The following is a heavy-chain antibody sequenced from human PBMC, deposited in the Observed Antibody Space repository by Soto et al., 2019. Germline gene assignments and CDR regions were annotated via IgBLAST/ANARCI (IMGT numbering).Heavy chain of an antibody. V-gene: IGHV1-8*01. Sequence: QVQLVQSGAEVKKPGASVKVSCKASGYTFTSYDINWVRQATGQGLEWMGWMNPNSGNTGNAQKFQGRVTMTRNTSISTAYMELSSLRSEDTAVYYCARAHYYESSGYYPNFDYWGQGTLVTVSS. J-gene: IGHJ4*02. CDR3: ARAHYYESSGYYPNFDY. D-gene: IGHD3-22*01. CDR2: MNPNSGNT. CDR1: GYTFTSYD.